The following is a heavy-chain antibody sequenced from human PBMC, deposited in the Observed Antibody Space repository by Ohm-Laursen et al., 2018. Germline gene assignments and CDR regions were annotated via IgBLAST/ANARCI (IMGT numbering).Heavy chain of an antibody. V-gene: IGHV4-59*01. CDR1: GGSINTYY. D-gene: IGHD6-19*01. CDR2: ISYSGTT. CDR3: ARDRRSGWTTDFDH. Sequence: SETLSLTCTVSGGSINTYYWSWIRQPPGKGLEWIGYISYSGTTSYSPSLKSRVTISVDTSKNQFSLKLTSVTAADTAIYYCARDRRSGWTTDFDHWGQGILVTVSS. J-gene: IGHJ4*02.